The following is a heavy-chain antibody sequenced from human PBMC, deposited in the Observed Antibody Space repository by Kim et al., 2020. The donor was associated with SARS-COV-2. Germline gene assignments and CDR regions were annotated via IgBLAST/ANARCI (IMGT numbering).Heavy chain of an antibody. D-gene: IGHD6-13*01. CDR1: GGSISSSTYY. CDR2: IYYSGST. V-gene: IGHV4-39*01. J-gene: IGHJ5*02. Sequence: SETLSLTCTVSGGSISSSTYYWGWILQPPGKGLEWIGRIYYSGSTYYNPSLKSRVTISVDTSKNQFSLKLSSVTAADTAVYYCARQPPALAAASVFDPWGQGTLVTVSS. CDR3: ARQPPALAAASVFDP.